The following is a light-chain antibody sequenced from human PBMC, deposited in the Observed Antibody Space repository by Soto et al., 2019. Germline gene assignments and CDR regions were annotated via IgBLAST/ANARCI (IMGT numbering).Light chain of an antibody. CDR2: DVS. CDR3: SSYTSSTTLPYV. J-gene: IGLJ1*01. CDR1: SSDVGGYNY. V-gene: IGLV2-14*01. Sequence: QSALTQPASVSGSPGQSITISCTGTSSDVGGYNYVSWYQQHPGKAPKFMIYDVSYRPSGVSNRFSGSKSGNTASLTISGLQAEDEADYYCSSYTSSTTLPYVFGTGTKLIVL.